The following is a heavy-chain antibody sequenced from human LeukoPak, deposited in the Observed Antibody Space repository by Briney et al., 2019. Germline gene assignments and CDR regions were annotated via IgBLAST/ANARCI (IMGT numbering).Heavy chain of an antibody. Sequence: GGSLRLSCAASGFTFKNYWMGWVRQAPGKGLEWVANTKPDGTAEYYADSVRGRFTTSRDNANNFLYLQMNSLRGEDTAVYYCARDGGLHTNFDYWGQGTLVTVSS. CDR2: TKPDGTAE. V-gene: IGHV3-7*01. J-gene: IGHJ4*02. CDR3: ARDGGLHTNFDY. CDR1: GFTFKNYW. D-gene: IGHD2-15*01.